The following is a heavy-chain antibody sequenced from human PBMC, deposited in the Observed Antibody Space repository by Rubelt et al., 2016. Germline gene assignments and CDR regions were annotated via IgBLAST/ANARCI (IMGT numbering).Heavy chain of an antibody. CDR1: GGSFSGYY. D-gene: IGHD1-26*01. Sequence: QVQLQQWGAGLLKPSETLSLTCAVYGGSFSGYYWSWIRQPPGKGLEWIGEINHSGSTNYNPSLKSRVTLSVEPSKNQFSLKLSSVTAADTAVYYCARRRRYSGSSYWYFDLWGRGTLVTVSS. CDR3: ARRRRYSGSSYWYFDL. CDR2: INHSGST. J-gene: IGHJ2*01. V-gene: IGHV4-34*01.